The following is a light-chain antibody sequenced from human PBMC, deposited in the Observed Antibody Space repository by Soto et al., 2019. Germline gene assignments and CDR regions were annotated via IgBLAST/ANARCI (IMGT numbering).Light chain of an antibody. CDR3: QQSYSIPFT. J-gene: IGKJ2*01. Sequence: DVRMTQSPPSLSASVGDSVTLTCRTSQTIAKSLTWYQQKPGKSPKLLIHNAVILQLGVPSWFSGSMSGTDFTLSVISLQPDDFATYICQQSYSIPFTFGPGTKVE. CDR2: NAV. CDR1: QTIAKS. V-gene: IGKV1-39*01.